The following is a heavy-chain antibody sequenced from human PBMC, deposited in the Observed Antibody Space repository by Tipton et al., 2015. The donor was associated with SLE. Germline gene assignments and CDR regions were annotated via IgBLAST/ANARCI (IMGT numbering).Heavy chain of an antibody. J-gene: IGHJ3*02. CDR3: ASELIEYCSGGSCYSDAFDI. CDR1: GFTFSSYG. V-gene: IGHV3-33*01. CDR2: IWYDGSNK. Sequence: SLRLSCAASGFTFSSYGMHWVRRAPGKGLEWVAVIWYDGSNKYYADSVKGRFTISRDNSKNTLYLQMNSLRAEDTAVYYCASELIEYCSGGSCYSDAFDIWGQGTMVTVSS. D-gene: IGHD2-15*01.